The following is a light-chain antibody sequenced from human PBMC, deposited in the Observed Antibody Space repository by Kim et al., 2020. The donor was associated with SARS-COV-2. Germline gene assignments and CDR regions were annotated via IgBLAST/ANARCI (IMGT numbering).Light chain of an antibody. CDR2: PDS. CDR1: TLWDTD. V-gene: IGLV3-1*01. J-gene: IGLJ3*02. CDR3: QAWDSSTEV. Sequence: ESPEQTASITYSGVTLWDTDAFLYQQKPCPSPMRVNYPDSKRHSGIPEPFSAYNSGNTATLTISGNLAMDEADYYCQAWDSSTEVFGGGTQLTVL.